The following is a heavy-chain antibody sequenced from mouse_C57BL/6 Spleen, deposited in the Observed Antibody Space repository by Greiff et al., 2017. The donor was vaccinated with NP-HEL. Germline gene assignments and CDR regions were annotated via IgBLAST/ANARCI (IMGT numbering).Heavy chain of an antibody. J-gene: IGHJ2*01. V-gene: IGHV1-76*01. CDR1: GYTFTDYY. D-gene: IGHD2-3*01. CDR3: ARDGYYPYFDY. CDR2: IYPGSGNT. Sequence: VKLQESGAELVRPGASVKLSCKASGYTFTDYYINWVKQRPGQGLEWIARIYPGSGNTYYNEKFKGKATLTAEKSSSTAYMQLSSLTSEDSAVYFCARDGYYPYFDYWGQGTTLTVSS.